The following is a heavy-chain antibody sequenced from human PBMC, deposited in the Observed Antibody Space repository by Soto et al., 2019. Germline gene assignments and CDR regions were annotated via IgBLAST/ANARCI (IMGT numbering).Heavy chain of an antibody. CDR3: ARDPRKNEAMDH. CDR1: GFIFKNYG. J-gene: IGHJ4*02. CDR2: IWHDGKNY. Sequence: QVQLVESGGGVVQPGTSLRLSCAASGFIFKNYGMQWVRQAPGKGLEWVAVIWHDGKNYGYADSVKGRFTVSRDNRKNTLYLQMNSLRAEDTAVYYCARDPRKNEAMDHWGQGTLVTVSS. D-gene: IGHD1-1*01. V-gene: IGHV3-33*01.